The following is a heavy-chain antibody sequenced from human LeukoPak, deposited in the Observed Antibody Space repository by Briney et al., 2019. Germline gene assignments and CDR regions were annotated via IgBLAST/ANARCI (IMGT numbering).Heavy chain of an antibody. CDR3: VRGQWGFDY. CDR1: GGSFSGYY. Sequence: SETLSLTCAVYGGSFSGYYWSWIRQPPGKGLEWIGYSHYSGSTKYNPPLKSRVTISVDTSKNQISLKLSSVTAADTAVYYCVRGQWGFDYWGQGTLVTVSS. CDR2: SHYSGST. D-gene: IGHD1-26*01. J-gene: IGHJ4*02. V-gene: IGHV4-59*01.